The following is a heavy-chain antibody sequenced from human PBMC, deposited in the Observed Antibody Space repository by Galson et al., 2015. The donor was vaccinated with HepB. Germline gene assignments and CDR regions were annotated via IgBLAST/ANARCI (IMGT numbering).Heavy chain of an antibody. Sequence: SLRLSCAASGFTLSGYGMNWVRQAPGKGLEWVAYIGSSGSDMFYADSVKGRFTISRDNAKNSLYLQMNSLRDEDTAVYYCARDPDGYLDFDYWGQGTLVTVSS. J-gene: IGHJ4*02. V-gene: IGHV3-48*02. D-gene: IGHD4-17*01. CDR1: GFTLSGYG. CDR3: ARDPDGYLDFDY. CDR2: IGSSGSDM.